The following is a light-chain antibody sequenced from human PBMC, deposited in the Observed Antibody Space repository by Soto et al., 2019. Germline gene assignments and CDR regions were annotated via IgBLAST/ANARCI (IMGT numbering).Light chain of an antibody. CDR1: QSISSW. Sequence: DIQMTQSPSTLSASVGDRVTITCRASQSISSWLAWYQQKPGKAPNLLIYKASSLESGVPSRFSGSGSGTEFTLTLSSLQPDDFATYYCQQYESYSVTFGPGTRLEIK. CDR3: QQYESYSVT. J-gene: IGKJ5*01. V-gene: IGKV1-5*03. CDR2: KAS.